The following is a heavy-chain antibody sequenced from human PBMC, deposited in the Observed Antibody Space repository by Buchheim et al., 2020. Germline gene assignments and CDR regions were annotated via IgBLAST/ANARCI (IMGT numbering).Heavy chain of an antibody. V-gene: IGHV3-21*01. CDR2: ISSSSSYI. Sequence: EVQLVESGGGLVKPGGSLRLSCAASGFTFSSYSMNWVRQAPGKGLEWVSSISSSSSYIYYADSVKGRFTISRDNAKNSLYLQMNSLRAEDTAVYYCARDEWELLRLCYMDVWGKGTT. J-gene: IGHJ6*03. CDR1: GFTFSSYS. CDR3: ARDEWELLRLCYMDV. D-gene: IGHD1-26*01.